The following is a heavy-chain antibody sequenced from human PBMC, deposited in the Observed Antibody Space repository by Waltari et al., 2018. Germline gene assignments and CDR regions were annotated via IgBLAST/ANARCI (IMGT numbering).Heavy chain of an antibody. CDR1: GFTFSSYA. D-gene: IGHD6-13*01. J-gene: IGHJ3*02. Sequence: EVQLLESGGGLVQPGGSLRLSCAASGFTFSSYAMNWVRQAPGKGLEWVSVIYSGGSRTNYADSVKGRFTISRDDSKHTLYLQMNSLRVEDTATYYCAKPETIAAAGNAFDIWGQGTMVTVSS. CDR2: IYSGGSRT. CDR3: AKPETIAAAGNAFDI. V-gene: IGHV3-23*03.